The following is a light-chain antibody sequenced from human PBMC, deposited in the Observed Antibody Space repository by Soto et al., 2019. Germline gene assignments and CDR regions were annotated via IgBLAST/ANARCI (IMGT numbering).Light chain of an antibody. J-gene: IGLJ2*01. Sequence: QSALTQPPSASGSPGQSVTISCTGTSSDVGAYNYVSWYQQYTGKAPNLMIYDVNQRPSGVPDRCSGSKSGNTASLTVSGLRSDDEAGYYCSSYGGGDTFHVIFGGGTKLTVL. CDR2: DVN. CDR1: SSDVGAYNY. V-gene: IGLV2-8*01. CDR3: SSYGGGDTFHVI.